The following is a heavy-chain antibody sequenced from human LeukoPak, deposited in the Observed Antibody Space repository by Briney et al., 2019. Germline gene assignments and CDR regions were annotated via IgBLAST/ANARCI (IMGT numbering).Heavy chain of an antibody. Sequence: RGSLRLSCVASGFTFSSYWMSWVRQAPGKGLEWVANTKQDGSEKYYVDSVKGRFTISRDNAKNSLYLQMNSLRAEDTAVYYCARAIEVATRLHPFDYWGQGTLVTVSS. V-gene: IGHV3-7*01. CDR2: TKQDGSEK. D-gene: IGHD4-23*01. CDR1: GFTFSSYW. CDR3: ARAIEVATRLHPFDY. J-gene: IGHJ4*02.